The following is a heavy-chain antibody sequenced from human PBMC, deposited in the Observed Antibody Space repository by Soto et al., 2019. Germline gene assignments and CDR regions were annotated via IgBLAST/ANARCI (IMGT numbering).Heavy chain of an antibody. D-gene: IGHD6-25*01. CDR1: GFTFSSYS. CDR3: ASGSPVDY. CDR2: ISSSSSYI. V-gene: IGHV3-21*01. J-gene: IGHJ4*02. Sequence: EVQLVESGGGLVQPGGSLRLSCTASGFTFSSYSMNWVRQAPGKGLEWVSSISSSSSYIYYADSVKGRFTIFRDNAKNSLYLQMNSLRAEDTAVYYCASGSPVDYWGQGTLVTVSS.